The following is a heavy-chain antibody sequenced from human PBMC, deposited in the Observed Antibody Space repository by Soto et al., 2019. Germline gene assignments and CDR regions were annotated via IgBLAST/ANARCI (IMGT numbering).Heavy chain of an antibody. D-gene: IGHD3-10*01. CDR2: ISYDGSNK. CDR3: ATPLYYGSGSHGDY. Sequence: GGSLRLSCAASGFTFSSYGMHWVRQAPGKGLEWVAVISYDGSNKYYADSVKGRFTISRDNSKNTLYLQMNSLRAEDTAVYYCATPLYYGSGSHGDYWGQGTLVTVSS. V-gene: IGHV3-30*03. J-gene: IGHJ4*02. CDR1: GFTFSSYG.